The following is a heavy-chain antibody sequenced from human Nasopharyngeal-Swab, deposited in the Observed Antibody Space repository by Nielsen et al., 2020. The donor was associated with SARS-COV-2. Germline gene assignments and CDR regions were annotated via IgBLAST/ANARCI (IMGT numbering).Heavy chain of an antibody. Sequence: GVSLKISCLDSIVTSSPYWMNWVRQAPGKGLEWVANIKTDGSERNYLDSVKGRFTITSDNAKRSVYLQMNSLRVEDTAMYYCTRGHYDDYGGQGTMVTVSS. J-gene: IGHJ3*01. D-gene: IGHD4-17*01. CDR2: IKTDGSER. CDR3: TRGHYDDY. CDR1: IVTSSPYW. V-gene: IGHV3-7*03.